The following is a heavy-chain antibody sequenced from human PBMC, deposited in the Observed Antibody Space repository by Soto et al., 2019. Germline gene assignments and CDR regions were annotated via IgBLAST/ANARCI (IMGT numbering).Heavy chain of an antibody. CDR3: ARGRRYSYGAPFDY. J-gene: IGHJ4*02. Sequence: SETLSLTCTVSGGSISSGDYYWSWIRQPPGKGLEWIGEINHSGSTNYNPSLKSRVTISVDTSKNQFSLKLSSVTAADTAVYYCARGRRYSYGAPFDYWGQGTLVTVSS. CDR2: INHSGST. D-gene: IGHD5-18*01. CDR1: GGSISSGDYY. V-gene: IGHV4-30-4*01.